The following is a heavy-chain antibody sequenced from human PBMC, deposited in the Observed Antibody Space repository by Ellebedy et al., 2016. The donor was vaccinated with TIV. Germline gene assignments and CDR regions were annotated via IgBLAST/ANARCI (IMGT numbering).Heavy chain of an antibody. CDR2: IYSGGNT. J-gene: IGHJ4*02. Sequence: PGGSLRLSCAASGFTVSNNYMSWVRQAPGKGLEWVSVIYSGGNTFYAESVKGRFTIPRDSSQNTLYLQMDSLRAEDTAVYYCASSPSQGYWGQGTLVTVSS. V-gene: IGHV3-53*01. CDR3: ASSPSQGY. CDR1: GFTVSNNY.